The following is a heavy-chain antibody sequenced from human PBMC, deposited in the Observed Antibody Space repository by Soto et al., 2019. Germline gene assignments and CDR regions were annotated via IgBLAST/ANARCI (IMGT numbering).Heavy chain of an antibody. J-gene: IGHJ6*03. Sequence: HVTLKESGPVLVKPTETLTLTCTVSDFSLASGKVGVTWIRQPPGKALEWLAHIFSNVEKSYRTSLKDRLTISDDTSKSQVVLSMTNVDPADTATYYCARILFGRSVAGGYFYMDVWGKGTTVTVSS. CDR3: ARILFGRSVAGGYFYMDV. D-gene: IGHD6-19*01. CDR2: IFSNVEK. V-gene: IGHV2-26*01. CDR1: DFSLASGKVG.